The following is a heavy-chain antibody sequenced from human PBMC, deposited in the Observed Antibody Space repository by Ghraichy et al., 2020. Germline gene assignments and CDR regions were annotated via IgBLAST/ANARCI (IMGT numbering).Heavy chain of an antibody. J-gene: IGHJ4*02. CDR2: IINLYDKT. Sequence: SVKVSCKTSGAPFNDQIITWVRQAPGQGPEWMGGIINLYDKTDYAEKFQDRVTITADGSTSTVFLELSSLTSGDSATYYCARVVRGRKNNFCTNIRCYTYIDYWGQGTLVTVSS. CDR3: ARVVRGRKNNFCTNIRCYTYIDY. CDR1: GAPFNDQI. V-gene: IGHV1-69*13. D-gene: IGHD3-3*01.